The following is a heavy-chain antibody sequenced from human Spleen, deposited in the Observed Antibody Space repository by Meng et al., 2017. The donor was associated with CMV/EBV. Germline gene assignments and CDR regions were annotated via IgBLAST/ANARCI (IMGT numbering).Heavy chain of an antibody. CDR2: IYPGDSDT. V-gene: IGHV5-51*01. J-gene: IGHJ4*02. CDR3: ARHYNSAWEFDS. D-gene: IGHD6-19*01. Sequence: GESLKISCKGSGYSFTTYWIAWVRQMPGKGLEWMGSIYPGDSDTKYSPSFQGQITISADKPINTAYLRWSSLKASDTAIYFCARHYNSAWEFDSWGQGTLVTVSS. CDR1: GYSFTTYW.